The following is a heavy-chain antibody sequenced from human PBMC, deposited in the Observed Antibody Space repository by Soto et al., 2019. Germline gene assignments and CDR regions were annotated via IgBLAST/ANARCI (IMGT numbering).Heavy chain of an antibody. D-gene: IGHD2-21*02. CDR1: GYTFTTYW. J-gene: IGHJ4*02. Sequence: GESLKISCQGSGYTFTTYWITWVRQMPGRGLEWMGRIDPSDSYTNYSPSFQGHVTISADKSTNTAYLEWRSLKASDSAIYYCPFPRQDYGDRDYDYWGQGPLVTVSS. CDR3: PFPRQDYGDRDYDY. CDR2: IDPSDSYT. V-gene: IGHV5-10-1*01.